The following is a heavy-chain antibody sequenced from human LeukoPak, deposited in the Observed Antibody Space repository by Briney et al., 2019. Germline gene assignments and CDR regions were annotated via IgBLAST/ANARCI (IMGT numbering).Heavy chain of an antibody. CDR3: AREGILAARPLDY. Sequence: GGSLRLSCAASGFTFSSYSMNWVRQAPGKGLEWVSSISSSSSYIYYADSVKGRFTISRDNAKNSLYLQMNSLRAEDTAVYYCAREGILAARPLDYWGQGTPVTVSS. D-gene: IGHD6-6*01. V-gene: IGHV3-21*01. CDR1: GFTFSSYS. J-gene: IGHJ4*02. CDR2: ISSSSSYI.